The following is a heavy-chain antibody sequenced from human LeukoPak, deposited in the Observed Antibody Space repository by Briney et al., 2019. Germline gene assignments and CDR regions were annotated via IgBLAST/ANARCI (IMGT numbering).Heavy chain of an antibody. CDR3: AKDGGALYYGSGRRDY. CDR2: IIGSGGTT. V-gene: IGHV3-23*01. CDR1: GFTFSSYA. Sequence: GGSLRLSCAASGFTFSSYAMTWVRQAPGKGLEWVSTIIGSGGTTYYADSVKGRFTISRDNSKNTLYLQMNSLRAEDTAVYYCAKDGGALYYGSGRRDYWGQGTLVTVSS. J-gene: IGHJ4*02. D-gene: IGHD3-10*01.